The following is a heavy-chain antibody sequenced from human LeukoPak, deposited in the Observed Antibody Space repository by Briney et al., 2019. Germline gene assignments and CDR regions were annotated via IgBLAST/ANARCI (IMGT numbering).Heavy chain of an antibody. CDR2: ISAYNGNT. CDR1: GYTFTSYG. V-gene: IGHV1-18*01. J-gene: IGHJ6*03. D-gene: IGHD3-3*01. Sequence: ASVKVSCKASGYTFTSYGISWVRQAPGQGLEWMGWISAYNGNTNYAQKLQGRVTMTTDTSTSTAYMELRSLRSDDTAVYYCARGSYDFWSGYYTYYYYYYMDVWGKGTTVTVSS. CDR3: ARGSYDFWSGYYTYYYYYYMDV.